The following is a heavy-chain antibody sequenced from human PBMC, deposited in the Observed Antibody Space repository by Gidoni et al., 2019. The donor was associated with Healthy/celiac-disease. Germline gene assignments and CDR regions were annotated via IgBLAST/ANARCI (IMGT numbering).Heavy chain of an antibody. V-gene: IGHV5-51*01. J-gene: IGHJ4*02. Sequence: VQLVQSGAEVKQQGESLTISCKGSGYSFTSYWIGRVRQMPGTGPEWIGISYPGYSDTRYSPSFQGQVTISADKSISTAYLQWSSLKASDTAMYYGARHDDGDLDYWGQGTLVTVSS. CDR1: GYSFTSYW. CDR2: SYPGYSDT. D-gene: IGHD4-17*01. CDR3: ARHDDGDLDY.